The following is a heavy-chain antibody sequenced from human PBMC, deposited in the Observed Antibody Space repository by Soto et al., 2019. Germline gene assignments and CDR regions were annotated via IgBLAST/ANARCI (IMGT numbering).Heavy chain of an antibody. CDR1: GGSFSGYY. D-gene: IGHD6-19*01. V-gene: IGHV4-34*01. CDR2: INHSGST. Sequence: QVQLQQWGAGLLKPSETLSLTCAVYGGSFSGYYWSWIRHPPGKGLEWIGEINHSGSTNYNPSLKSRVTISVDTSKNQFSLKLSSVTAADTAVYYCARDPGYSSGWFDYWGQGTLVTVSS. CDR3: ARDPGYSSGWFDY. J-gene: IGHJ5*01.